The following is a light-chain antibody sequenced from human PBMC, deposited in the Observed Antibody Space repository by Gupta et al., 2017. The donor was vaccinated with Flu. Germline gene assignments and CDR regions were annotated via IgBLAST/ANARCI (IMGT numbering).Light chain of an antibody. Sequence: QSALTQPASVSGPPGQSITISCTGTSTDVGSNNLVSWYHQYPGKAPKLMIYDGTKRPSGVSTRFSCANSCDNASPITNGLQAEDDADYYYCSSEPSNTFCVVFGGGTRMTVL. V-gene: IGLV2-23*01. CDR1: STDVGSNNL. CDR2: DGT. J-gene: IGLJ2*01. CDR3: CSSEPSNTFCVV.